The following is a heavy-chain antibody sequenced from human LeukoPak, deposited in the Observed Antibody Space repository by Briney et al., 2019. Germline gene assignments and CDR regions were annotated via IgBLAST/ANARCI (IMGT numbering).Heavy chain of an antibody. CDR1: GGSFSGYY. Sequence: SETLSLTCAVYGGSFSGYYWSWIRQPPGKGLEWIGEINHSGSTNYNPSLKSRVTISVDTSKNQFSLKLSSVTAADTAVYYCASFKSSGWYRFDYWGQGTLVIVSS. V-gene: IGHV4-34*01. CDR3: ASFKSSGWYRFDY. CDR2: INHSGST. D-gene: IGHD6-19*01. J-gene: IGHJ4*02.